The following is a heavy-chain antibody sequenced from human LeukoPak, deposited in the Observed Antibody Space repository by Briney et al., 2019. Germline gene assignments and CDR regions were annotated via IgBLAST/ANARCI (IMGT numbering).Heavy chain of an antibody. CDR3: ARDLTPEGASDY. D-gene: IGHD4-17*01. J-gene: IGHJ4*02. CDR2: IKQDGSEK. CDR1: GFTFSNYY. Sequence: GGSLRLSCAASGFTFSNYYMSWVRQAPGKGLEWVANIKQDGSEKYYVDSVKGRFTISRDNAKNSLYLQMNSLRAEDTAVYYCARDLTPEGASDYWGQGTLVTVSS. V-gene: IGHV3-7*01.